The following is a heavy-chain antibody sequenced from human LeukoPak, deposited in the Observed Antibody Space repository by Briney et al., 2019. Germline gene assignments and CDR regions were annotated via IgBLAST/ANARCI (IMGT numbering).Heavy chain of an antibody. Sequence: SETLSLTCTVSGGSISSSSYYWGWIRQPPGKGLEWIGSIYYSGSTYYNPSLKSRVTISVDTSKNQFSLKLSSVTAADTTVYYCARDVRAFSTSSSAFEIWGQGTMVTASS. V-gene: IGHV4-39*07. D-gene: IGHD6-6*01. CDR2: IYYSGST. CDR1: GGSISSSSYY. J-gene: IGHJ3*02. CDR3: ARDVRAFSTSSSAFEI.